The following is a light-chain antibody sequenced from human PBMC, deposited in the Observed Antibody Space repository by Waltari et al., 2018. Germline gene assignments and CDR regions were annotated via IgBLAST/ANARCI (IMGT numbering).Light chain of an antibody. CDR2: SAS. CDR3: QQSYRSPFT. V-gene: IGKV1-39*01. CDR1: QTISNF. Sequence: DIQLTQSPSSLSASVGDRVTITCRASQTISNFLNWYQQKPGKAPKFLIYSASSLQSGVPSRFSGRRSGTDFTLTITSLQPEDFAVYYCQQSYRSPFTFGPGTKEDVK. J-gene: IGKJ3*01.